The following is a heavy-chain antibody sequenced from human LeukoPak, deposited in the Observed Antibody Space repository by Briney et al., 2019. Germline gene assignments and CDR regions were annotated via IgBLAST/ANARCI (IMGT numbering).Heavy chain of an antibody. V-gene: IGHV1-3*03. D-gene: IGHD3-9*01. CDR3: ARDRGDILTGYYSYYFDY. Sequence: GASVKVSCKASGYTFTSYAMRWVRQAPGQRLAWMGWINAGNGNTKYSQEFQGRVTITRDTSASTAYMELSSLRSEDMAVYYCARDRGDILTGYYSYYFDYWGQGTLVTVSS. J-gene: IGHJ4*02. CDR2: INAGNGNT. CDR1: GYTFTSYA.